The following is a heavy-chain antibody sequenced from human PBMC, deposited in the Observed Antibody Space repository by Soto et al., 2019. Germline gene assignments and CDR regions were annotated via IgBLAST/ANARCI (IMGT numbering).Heavy chain of an antibody. Sequence: QVQLVESGGGVVQPGRSLRLSCAASGFTFSSYAMHWVRQAPGKGLEWVAGISYDGSNKYYADSVKGRFTISRDNSKNTLYLQMNSLRAEDTAVYYCARAGNVVVPAAEIYYYYYYGMDVWGQGTTVTVSS. V-gene: IGHV3-30-3*01. D-gene: IGHD2-2*01. CDR1: GFTFSSYA. J-gene: IGHJ6*02. CDR3: ARAGNVVVPAAEIYYYYYYGMDV. CDR2: ISYDGSNK.